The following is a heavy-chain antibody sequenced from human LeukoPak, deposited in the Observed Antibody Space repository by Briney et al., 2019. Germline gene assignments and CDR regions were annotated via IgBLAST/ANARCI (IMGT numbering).Heavy chain of an antibody. CDR3: ARGITMPGGGDYFDY. CDR1: GFTFSSYS. V-gene: IGHV3-21*01. CDR2: ISSSSSYI. D-gene: IGHD3-10*01. Sequence: TPGGSLRLSCAASGFTFSSYSMNWVRQAPGKGLGWVSSISSSSSYIYYADSVKGRFTISRDNAKNSLYLQMNSLRAEDTAVYYCARGITMPGGGDYFDYWGQGTLVTVSS. J-gene: IGHJ4*02.